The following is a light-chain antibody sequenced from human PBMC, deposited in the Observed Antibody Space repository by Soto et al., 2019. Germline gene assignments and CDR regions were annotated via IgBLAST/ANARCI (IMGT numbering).Light chain of an antibody. J-gene: IGKJ2*01. CDR1: QGISSF. CDR3: QQSYSTPPFT. V-gene: IGKV1-39*01. CDR2: AAS. Sequence: DIQMTQSPSSVSASAGDRVTITCRASQGISSFLNWYQQKPGKAPKLLIYAASSLQSGVPSRFSGSGSGTDFTLTISSLQPEDFATYYCQQSYSTPPFTFGQGTKLESK.